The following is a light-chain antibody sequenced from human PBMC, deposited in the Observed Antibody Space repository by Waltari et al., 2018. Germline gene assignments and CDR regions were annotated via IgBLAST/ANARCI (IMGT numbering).Light chain of an antibody. J-gene: IGLJ2*01. CDR1: NSNTGSKP. Sequence: QSVLTQPPSASGTPGQTVTISCSGSNSNTGSKPVSWYQQLPGSAPKLLIYSNDRRPSGVPDRFSGSKSGTSASLAITGLQSEDEADYHCAAWDVRLNAVVFGGGTKLTVL. V-gene: IGLV1-44*01. CDR3: AAWDVRLNAVV. CDR2: SND.